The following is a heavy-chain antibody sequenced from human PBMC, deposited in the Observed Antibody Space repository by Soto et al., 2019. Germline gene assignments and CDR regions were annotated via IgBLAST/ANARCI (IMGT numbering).Heavy chain of an antibody. CDR2: INHSGST. CDR1: GGSFSGYY. J-gene: IGHJ4*02. Sequence: SETLSLTCAVFGGSFSGYYWSWIRQPPGKGLEWIGEINHSGSTNYNPSLKSRVTISVDTSKNQFSLKLSSVTAADTAVYYCARGQSSLLLDCWGQGVLVTVSS. V-gene: IGHV4-34*01. D-gene: IGHD2-8*02. CDR3: ARGQSSLLLDC.